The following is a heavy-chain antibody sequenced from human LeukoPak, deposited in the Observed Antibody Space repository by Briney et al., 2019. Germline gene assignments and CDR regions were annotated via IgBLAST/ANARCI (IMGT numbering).Heavy chain of an antibody. J-gene: IGHJ6*03. CDR2: ISSSSSYI. V-gene: IGHV3-21*01. CDR3: ARGWIVDYYYMDV. Sequence: NTGGSLRLSCAASGFTFSSYSMNWVRQAPGKGLEWVSSISSSSSYIYYADSVKGRFTISRDNAKNSLYLQMNSLRAEDTAVYYCARGWIVDYYYMDVWGKGTTVTVSS. D-gene: IGHD1-1*01. CDR1: GFTFSSYS.